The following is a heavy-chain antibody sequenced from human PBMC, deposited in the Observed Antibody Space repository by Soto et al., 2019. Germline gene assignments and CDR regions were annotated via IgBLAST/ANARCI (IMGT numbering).Heavy chain of an antibody. Sequence: GGSLRLSCAASGFTFSNTWMSWVSKAPGKGLEWVGRIKSKTDGGTTDYAAPVKGRFTISRDDSKNTLYLQMNSLKTEDTAVYYCTTASQYYDILTGYYNADAFDIWGHGTMVTVSS. CDR1: GFTFSNTW. V-gene: IGHV3-15*01. CDR2: IKSKTDGGTT. CDR3: TTASQYYDILTGYYNADAFDI. J-gene: IGHJ3*02. D-gene: IGHD3-9*01.